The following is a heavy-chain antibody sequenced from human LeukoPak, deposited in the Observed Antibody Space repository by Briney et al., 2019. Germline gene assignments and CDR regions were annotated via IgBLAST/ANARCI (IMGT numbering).Heavy chain of an antibody. CDR2: INHSGST. D-gene: IGHD3-3*01. CDR1: GGSFSGYY. J-gene: IGHJ4*02. Sequence: SETLSLTCAVYGGSFSGYYWSWIRQPPGKGLEWIGEINHSGSTNYNPSLKSRVTISVDTSKNQFSLKLNSVTAADTAVYYCARDGYDFWSGYYHFDYWGQGTLVTVSS. V-gene: IGHV4-34*01. CDR3: ARDGYDFWSGYYHFDY.